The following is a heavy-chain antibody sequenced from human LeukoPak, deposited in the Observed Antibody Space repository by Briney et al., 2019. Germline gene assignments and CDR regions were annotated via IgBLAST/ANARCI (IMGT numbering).Heavy chain of an antibody. CDR1: GFTFSSYD. Sequence: PGGSLRLSCAASGFTFSSYDMHWVRQATGKGLEWASAIGTAGDTYYPGSVKGRFTISRENAKNSLYLQMNSLRAGDTAVYYCARVHRLLGAFDIWGQGTMVTVSS. CDR3: ARVHRLLGAFDI. CDR2: IGTAGDT. V-gene: IGHV3-13*01. J-gene: IGHJ3*02.